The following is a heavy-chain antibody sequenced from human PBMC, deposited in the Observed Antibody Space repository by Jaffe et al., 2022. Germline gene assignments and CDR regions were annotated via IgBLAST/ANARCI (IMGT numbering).Heavy chain of an antibody. CDR2: IYPGDSDT. CDR3: ARQQPEYSSGWYVSRPFDY. V-gene: IGHV5-51*01. D-gene: IGHD6-19*01. Sequence: EVQLVQSGAEVKKPGESLKISCKGSGYSFTSYWIGWVRQMPGKGLEWMGIIYPGDSDTRYSPSFQGQVTISADKSISTAYLQWSSLKASDTAMYYCARQQPEYSSGWYVSRPFDYWGQGTLVTVSS. CDR1: GYSFTSYW. J-gene: IGHJ4*02.